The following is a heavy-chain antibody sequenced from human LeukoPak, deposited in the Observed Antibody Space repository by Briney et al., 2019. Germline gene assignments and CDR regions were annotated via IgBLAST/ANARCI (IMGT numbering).Heavy chain of an antibody. CDR1: GFTFTSHS. V-gene: IGHV3-30*04. CDR3: AKDFHRLGEFDAFDI. CDR2: TSYDASNK. J-gene: IGHJ3*02. Sequence: GGSLRLSCAASGFTFTSHSMHWVRQAPGKGLEWVAGTSYDASNKFYKDSVKGRFSISRDNSKNSLYLQMNSLRAEDTALYYCAKDFHRLGEFDAFDIWGQGTMVTVSS. D-gene: IGHD3-16*01.